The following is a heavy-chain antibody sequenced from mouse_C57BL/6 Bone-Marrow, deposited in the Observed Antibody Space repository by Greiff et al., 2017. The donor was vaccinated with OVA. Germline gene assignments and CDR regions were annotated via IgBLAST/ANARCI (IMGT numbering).Heavy chain of an antibody. V-gene: IGHV5-16*01. D-gene: IGHD4-1*01. CDR2: INYDGSST. J-gene: IGHJ1*03. CDR3: AREGWDEGYWYFDV. Sequence: EVQVVESEGGLVQPGSSMKLSCTASGFTFSDYYMAWVRQVPEKGLEWVANINYDGSSTYYLDSLKSRFIISRDNAKNILYLQMSSLKSEDTATYYCAREGWDEGYWYFDVWGTGTTVTVSS. CDR1: GFTFSDYY.